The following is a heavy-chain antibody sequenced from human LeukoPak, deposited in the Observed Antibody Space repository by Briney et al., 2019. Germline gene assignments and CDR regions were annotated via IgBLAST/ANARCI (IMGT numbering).Heavy chain of an antibody. Sequence: GGSLSLSCPAPGFPFSVAPMTWVRKAPGKGLEWVSLIGASGESTYYADSVKGRFTISRDNSKNTLSLQMNSLRVEDTAMYFCAKDIQLSTWGLGTMVTVSS. CDR1: GFPFSVAP. V-gene: IGHV3-23*01. J-gene: IGHJ3*01. CDR3: AKDIQLST. D-gene: IGHD5-24*01. CDR2: IGASGEST.